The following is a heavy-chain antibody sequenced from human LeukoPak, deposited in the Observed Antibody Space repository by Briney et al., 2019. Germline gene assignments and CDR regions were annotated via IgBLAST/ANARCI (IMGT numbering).Heavy chain of an antibody. CDR3: ARERVVLGTSDAFDI. D-gene: IGHD2-15*01. Sequence: GGSLRLSCAASGFTFSSYWMSWVRQAPGKGLEWVANIKQDGSEKYYVDSVKGRFTISRDNAKNSLYLQMNSLRAEDTAVYYCARERVVLGTSDAFDIWGQGTMVTVSS. CDR1: GFTFSSYW. V-gene: IGHV3-7*01. CDR2: IKQDGSEK. J-gene: IGHJ3*02.